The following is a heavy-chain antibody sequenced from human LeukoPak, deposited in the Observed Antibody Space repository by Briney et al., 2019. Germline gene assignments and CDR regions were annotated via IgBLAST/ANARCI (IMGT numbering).Heavy chain of an antibody. Sequence: GGSLRLSCAASGFTFSSYEMNWVRQAPGKGLEWVSYISSSGSTIYYADSVKGRFTISRDNSKNTLYLQMNSLRAEDTAVYYCAKVRVRGVIPIDYWGQGTLVTVSS. CDR3: AKVRVRGVIPIDY. J-gene: IGHJ4*02. CDR1: GFTFSSYE. V-gene: IGHV3-48*03. D-gene: IGHD3-10*01. CDR2: ISSSGSTI.